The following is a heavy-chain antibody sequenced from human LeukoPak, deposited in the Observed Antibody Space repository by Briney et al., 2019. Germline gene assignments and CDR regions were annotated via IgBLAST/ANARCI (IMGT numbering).Heavy chain of an antibody. J-gene: IGHJ4*02. CDR2: MNPNSGHT. V-gene: IGHV1-8*01. Sequence: ASVKVSCKASAYTFTTSDINWVRQAAGQGLEWMGWMNPNSGHTGYAQRFQGRVTMTRNTSISTAYMELRSLRSDDTAVYYCARGHSGYDWHYWGQGTLVTVSS. D-gene: IGHD5-12*01. CDR1: AYTFTTSD. CDR3: ARGHSGYDWHY.